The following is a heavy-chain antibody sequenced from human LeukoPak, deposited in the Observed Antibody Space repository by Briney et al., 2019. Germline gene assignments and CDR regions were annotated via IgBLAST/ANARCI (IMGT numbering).Heavy chain of an antibody. CDR1: GGTFSSYA. J-gene: IGHJ6*02. V-gene: IGHV1-18*01. Sequence: ASVKVSCKASGGTFSSYAISWVRQAPGQGLEWMGWISAYNGNTNYAQKIQGRVTMTTDTSTSTAYMELRSLRSDDTAVYYCAREGSGYNSGQYYYYYGMDVWGQGTTVTVSS. CDR3: AREGSGYNSGQYYYYYGMDV. D-gene: IGHD3-3*01. CDR2: ISAYNGNT.